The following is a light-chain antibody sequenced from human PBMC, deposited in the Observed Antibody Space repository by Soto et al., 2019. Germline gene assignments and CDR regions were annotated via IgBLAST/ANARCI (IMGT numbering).Light chain of an antibody. CDR2: GAS. V-gene: IGKV3-15*01. Sequence: EIVMTQSPAILSVSPGERATLSCRASQSVGSNLAWYQQKPGQAPRLLIYGASTRATGIPARFSGSGSGTEFTLTISSLQSEDFAVYHCQQYNNWPITFGQGTRLEI. CDR1: QSVGSN. J-gene: IGKJ5*01. CDR3: QQYNNWPIT.